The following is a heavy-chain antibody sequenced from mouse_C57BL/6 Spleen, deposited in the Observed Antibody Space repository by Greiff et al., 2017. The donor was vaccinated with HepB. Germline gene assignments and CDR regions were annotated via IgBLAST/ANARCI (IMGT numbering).Heavy chain of an antibody. J-gene: IGHJ3*01. CDR3: AEGGYYGSSPPWFAY. CDR1: GYAFSSSW. CDR2: IYPGDGDT. Sequence: QVQLQQSGPELVKPGASVKISCKASGYAFSSSWMNWVKQRPGKGLEWIGRIYPGDGDTNYNGKFKGKATLTADKSSSTAYMQLSSLTSEDSAVYFCAEGGYYGSSPPWFAYWGQGTLVTVSA. D-gene: IGHD1-1*01. V-gene: IGHV1-82*01.